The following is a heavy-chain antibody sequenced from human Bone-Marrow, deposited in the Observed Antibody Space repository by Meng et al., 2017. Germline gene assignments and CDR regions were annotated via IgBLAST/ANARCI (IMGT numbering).Heavy chain of an antibody. CDR1: GRSISSGDYY. CDR2: IYYSGST. D-gene: IGHD6-13*01. J-gene: IGHJ5*02. Sequence: QLQLQESGPGLVKPSHTLSLTCTGSGRSISSGDYYWSWIRQPPGKGLEWIGYIYYSGSTYYNPSLKSRVTISVDTSKNQFSLKLSSVTAADTAVYYCARDQGIAAAGQDNNWFDPWGQGTLVTVSS. V-gene: IGHV4-30-4*01. CDR3: ARDQGIAAAGQDNNWFDP.